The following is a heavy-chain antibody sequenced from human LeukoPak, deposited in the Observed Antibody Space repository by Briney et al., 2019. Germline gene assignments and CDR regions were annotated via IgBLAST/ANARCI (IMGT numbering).Heavy chain of an antibody. Sequence: ASVKVSCKASGYTFTSYYMHWVRQAPGQGLEWMGIINPSGGSTSYAQKFQGRVTMTRDMSTSTVYMELSSLRSEDTAVYYCAREGYYYDSSGYEGGYFDYWGQGTLVTVSS. CDR1: GYTFTSYY. D-gene: IGHD3-22*01. CDR3: AREGYYYDSSGYEGGYFDY. CDR2: INPSGGST. J-gene: IGHJ4*02. V-gene: IGHV1-46*01.